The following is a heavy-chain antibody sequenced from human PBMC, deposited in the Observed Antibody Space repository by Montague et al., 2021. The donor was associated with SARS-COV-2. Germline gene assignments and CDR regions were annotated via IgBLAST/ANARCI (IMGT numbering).Heavy chain of an antibody. CDR3: ARHYSATLPAVY. Sequence: SETLSLTCTVSGGSISSFYWSWFRQLPGKGLEWIGYISDSGSTNYNPSLTSRVTMSVDTSKNQFSLEVNSVTAADTAVYYCARHYSATLPAVYWGQGTLVTVSS. J-gene: IGHJ4*02. CDR1: GGSISSFY. D-gene: IGHD2-15*01. V-gene: IGHV4-59*08. CDR2: ISDSGST.